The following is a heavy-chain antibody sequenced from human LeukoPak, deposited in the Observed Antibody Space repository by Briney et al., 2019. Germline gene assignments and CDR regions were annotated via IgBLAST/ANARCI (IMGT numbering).Heavy chain of an antibody. D-gene: IGHD6-19*01. Sequence: GGSPRLSCAASGFTFSSYDMHWVRQATGKGLEWVSAIGTAGDTYYPGSVKGRFTISRENAKNSLYLQMNSLRAGDTAVYYCARGSREYSSGWYPDYYYYYYMDVWGKGTTVTISS. CDR3: ARGSREYSSGWYPDYYYYYYMDV. V-gene: IGHV3-13*01. CDR1: GFTFSSYD. J-gene: IGHJ6*03. CDR2: IGTAGDT.